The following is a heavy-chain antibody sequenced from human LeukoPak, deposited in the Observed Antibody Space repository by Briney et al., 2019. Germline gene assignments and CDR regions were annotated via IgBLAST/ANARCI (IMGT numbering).Heavy chain of an antibody. CDR2: IRYDGSNK. CDR1: GFTFSSYG. D-gene: IGHD3-22*01. V-gene: IGHV3-30*02. J-gene: IGHJ4*02. CDR3: AKDFDRVSSGYYYDY. Sequence: PGGSLRLSCAASGFTFSSYGMHWVRQAPGKGLEWVAFIRYDGSNKYYADSVKGRFTISRDNSKNTLYLQMNSLRAEDTAVYYCAKDFDRVSSGYYYDYWGQGTQVTVSS.